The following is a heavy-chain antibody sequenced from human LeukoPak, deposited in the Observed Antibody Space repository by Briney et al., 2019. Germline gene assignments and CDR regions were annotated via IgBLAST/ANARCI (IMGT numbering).Heavy chain of an antibody. D-gene: IGHD3-3*01. V-gene: IGHV4-34*01. CDR1: GGSFSGYY. CDR3: AREGGFYRPLDY. J-gene: IGHJ4*02. CDR2: INHSGST. Sequence: SQTLSLTCAVYGGSFSGYYWSWIRQPPGQGLEWIGEINHSGSTNYNPSLKSRVTISVDTSKNQFSLKLSSVTAADTAVYYCAREGGFYRPLDYSGQGTLVTVSS.